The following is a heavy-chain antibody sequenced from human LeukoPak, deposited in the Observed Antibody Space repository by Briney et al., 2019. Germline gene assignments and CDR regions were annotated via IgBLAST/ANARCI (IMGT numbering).Heavy chain of an antibody. CDR1: GFTFSTYA. V-gene: IGHV3-30-3*01. CDR3: ARAYYDFWSGYFPLDPFDY. J-gene: IGHJ4*02. Sequence: GGSLRLSCAASGFTFSTYAIHWVRQAPGKGLEWVAVISYDGSNKYNADSVKGRFTISRDNSKNTLYLQMNSLRAEDTAVYYCARAYYDFWSGYFPLDPFDYWGQGTLVTVSS. CDR2: ISYDGSNK. D-gene: IGHD3-3*01.